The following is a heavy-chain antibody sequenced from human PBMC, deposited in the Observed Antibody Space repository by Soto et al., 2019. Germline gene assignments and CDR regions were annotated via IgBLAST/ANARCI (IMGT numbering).Heavy chain of an antibody. CDR3: ARRETTRTHAFDI. CDR2: IHYSGST. D-gene: IGHD1-1*01. V-gene: IGHV4-59*01. CDR1: GGSISSYY. Sequence: SETLSLTCTVSGGSISSYYWSWIRQPPGKGLEWIGYIHYSGSTNYNPSLKSRVTISVDTSKNQFSLKLSSVTAADTAVYYCARRETTRTHAFDIWGQGTMVTVSS. J-gene: IGHJ3*02.